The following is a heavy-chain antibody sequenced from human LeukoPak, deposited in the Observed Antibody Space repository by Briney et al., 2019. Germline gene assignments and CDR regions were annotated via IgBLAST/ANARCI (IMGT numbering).Heavy chain of an antibody. J-gene: IGHJ5*02. D-gene: IGHD3-22*01. CDR2: IYHSGSS. Sequence: SETLSLTCTVSNYSISSGDYWGWIRQPPGKGLEWIGNIYHSGSSYYNPSLKSRVTISVDTSKNQFSLKPSSVTAADTAVYYCARENYDSSGYYGWFDPWGQGTLVTVSS. CDR3: ARENYDSSGYYGWFDP. V-gene: IGHV4-38-2*02. CDR1: NYSISSGDY.